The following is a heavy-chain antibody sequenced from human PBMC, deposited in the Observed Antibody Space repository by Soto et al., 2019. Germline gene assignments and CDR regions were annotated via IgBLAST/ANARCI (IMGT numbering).Heavy chain of an antibody. D-gene: IGHD2-2*01. V-gene: IGHV1-8*01. J-gene: IGHJ6*03. CDR1: GYTFTSYD. CDR3: ARGFVVPAATDYYYYMDV. Sequence: ASVKVSCKASGYTFTSYDINWVRQATGQGLEWMGWMNPNSGNTGYAQKFQGRVTMTRNTSISTAYMELSSLRSEDTAVYYCARGFVVPAATDYYYYMDVWGKGTTVTVSS. CDR2: MNPNSGNT.